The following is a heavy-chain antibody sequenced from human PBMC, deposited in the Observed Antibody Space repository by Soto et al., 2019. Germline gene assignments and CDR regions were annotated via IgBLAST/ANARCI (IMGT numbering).Heavy chain of an antibody. CDR2: ISGSGGST. CDR1: GFTFSSYA. J-gene: IGHJ4*02. Sequence: SGGSLRLSCAASGFTFSSYAMSWVRQAPGKGLEWVSAISGSGGSTYYADSVKGRFTVSRDNSKNTLYLQMNSLRAEDTAVYYCAKVPITMIVVVINADYWGQGTLVTVSS. D-gene: IGHD3-22*01. CDR3: AKVPITMIVVVINADY. V-gene: IGHV3-23*01.